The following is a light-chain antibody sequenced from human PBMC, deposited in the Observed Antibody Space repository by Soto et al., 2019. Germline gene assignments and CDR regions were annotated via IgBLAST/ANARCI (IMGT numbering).Light chain of an antibody. V-gene: IGKV1-5*03. J-gene: IGKJ1*01. Sequence: DIPMTQSPSTLSASAGDRVTITCRASQSISDLFAWYQQKPGKAPQLLIYKASGLKSWVPSRFSGRGSGTEYSLTISSLQPDDFASYYCQQCNGYWTFGQVTKVEIK. CDR1: QSISDL. CDR2: KAS. CDR3: QQCNGYWT.